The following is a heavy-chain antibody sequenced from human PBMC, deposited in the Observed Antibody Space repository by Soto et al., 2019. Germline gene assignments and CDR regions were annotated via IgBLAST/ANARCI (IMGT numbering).Heavy chain of an antibody. Sequence: GVSLRLSCAASGVTFSSYGMNWVRQAPGKGQEWVSYISSICSTIYYAHSLKGRFIISRDNAKNSLYLQMNSLRAEDTAVYYCARGGVSTYYDFWSCYYTGVDAFDICAQGTMVTVS. D-gene: IGHD3-3*01. J-gene: IGHJ3*02. CDR1: GVTFSSYG. CDR3: ARGGVSTYYDFWSCYYTGVDAFDI. CDR2: ISSICSTI. V-gene: IGHV3-48*01.